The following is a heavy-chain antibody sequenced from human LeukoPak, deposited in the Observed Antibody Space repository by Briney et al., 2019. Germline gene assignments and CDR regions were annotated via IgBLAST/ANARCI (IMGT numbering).Heavy chain of an antibody. CDR3: AREVPGGWGLIM. J-gene: IGHJ4*02. Sequence: SETLSLTCTVSDNSISSYYWDWIRQPPGKGLEWIGTFYHGGSTYYNPSLKSRVTISVDTSKNQFSLNLTSVTAADTAVYYCAREVPGGWGLIMWGQGTLVTVSS. V-gene: IGHV4-38-2*02. CDR1: DNSISSYY. D-gene: IGHD3-16*01. CDR2: FYHGGST.